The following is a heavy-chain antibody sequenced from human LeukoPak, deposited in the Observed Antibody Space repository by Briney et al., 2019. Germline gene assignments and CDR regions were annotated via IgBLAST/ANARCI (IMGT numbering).Heavy chain of an antibody. D-gene: IGHD3-10*01. J-gene: IGHJ6*02. V-gene: IGHV3-11*01. CDR2: ISSSGSTI. CDR1: GFTFSDYY. CDR3: ARDQWFGELLPRSPHYYGMDV. Sequence: GGSLRLSCAASGFTFSDYYMSWIRQAPGKGLEWVSYISSSGSTIYYADSVKGRFTISRDNAKNSLYLQMNSLRAEDTAVYYCARDQWFGELLPRSPHYYGMDVWGQGTTVTVSS.